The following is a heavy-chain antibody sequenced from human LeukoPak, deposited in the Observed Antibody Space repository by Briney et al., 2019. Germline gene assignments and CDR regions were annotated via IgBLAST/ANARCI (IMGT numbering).Heavy chain of an antibody. J-gene: IGHJ4*02. Sequence: GESLKISCKGSGYSFTNYWIGWVRQMPGKGLECMGITHPSDSDTRYSPSFKGQVTISADKSINTAYLQWSSLRASDTAMYYCTRQGASIAARDYWGQGTLVTVSS. V-gene: IGHV5-51*01. CDR1: GYSFTNYW. CDR2: THPSDSDT. D-gene: IGHD6-6*01. CDR3: TRQGASIAARDY.